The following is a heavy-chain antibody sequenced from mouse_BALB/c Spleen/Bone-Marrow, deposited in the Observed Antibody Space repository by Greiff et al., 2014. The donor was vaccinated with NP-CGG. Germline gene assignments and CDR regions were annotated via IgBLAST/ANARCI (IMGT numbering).Heavy chain of an antibody. CDR2: ISTYSGNT. V-gene: IGHV1-67*01. J-gene: IGHJ4*01. CDR1: GYTFTDYA. CDR3: ARRTTGYAMDY. Sequence: HVQLQQSGPELVRPGVSVKISCKGSGYTFTDYAIHWVKQSPAKSLEWIGVISTYSGNTKYNQKFKDKATMTVDKSSSTAYMELARLTSEDTAIYYCARRTTGYAMDYWGQGTSVTVSS.